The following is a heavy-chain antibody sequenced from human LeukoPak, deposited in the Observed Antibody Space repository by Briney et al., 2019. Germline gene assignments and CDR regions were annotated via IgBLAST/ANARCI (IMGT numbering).Heavy chain of an antibody. CDR2: IYSSGNT. CDR3: ASSYTNTWYVFDY. J-gene: IGHJ4*02. V-gene: IGHV3-66*01. CDR1: GFTVSTNY. Sequence: AGGSLRLSCAASGFTVSTNYMHWVRQAPGKGLEWVSVIYSSGNTYYADSVKDRFTISRDSSKNMVYLQMNSLRAEDTAVYYCASSYTNTWYVFDYWGQGTLVTVSS. D-gene: IGHD6-13*01.